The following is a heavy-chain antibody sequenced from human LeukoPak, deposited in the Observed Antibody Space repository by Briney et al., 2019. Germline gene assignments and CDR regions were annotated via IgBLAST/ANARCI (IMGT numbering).Heavy chain of an antibody. V-gene: IGHV3-21*01. Sequence: GGSLRLSCAASGFTFSSYSTNWVRQAPGKGLEWVSSISRSSDYTYYADSVKGRFTISRDNAKNSLYLQMNSLRAEDTAVYYCAVAGLSYWYFDLWGRGTLVTVSS. CDR3: AVAGLSYWYFDL. D-gene: IGHD6-19*01. CDR2: ISRSSDYT. J-gene: IGHJ2*01. CDR1: GFTFSSYS.